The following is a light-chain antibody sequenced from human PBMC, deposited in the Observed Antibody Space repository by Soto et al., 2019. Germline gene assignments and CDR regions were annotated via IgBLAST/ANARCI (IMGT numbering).Light chain of an antibody. J-gene: IGKJ1*01. V-gene: IGKV3-11*01. CDR2: GAS. CDR3: QERTGWPPWT. CDR1: QSVSSN. Sequence: DIVLTQSPGTFSLSPCERATLSSSASQSVSSNLAWYQQKPGQAPRLLIYGASKRASGFPARFSGSGSGTDFTLTISSLEPEDFAVYYCQERTGWPPWTFGQGTKVDIK.